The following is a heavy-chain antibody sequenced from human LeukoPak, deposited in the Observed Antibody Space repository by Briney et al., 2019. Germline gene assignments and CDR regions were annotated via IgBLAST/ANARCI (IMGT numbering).Heavy chain of an antibody. Sequence: PSETLSLTCAVSGYSISIGYYWGWIRQPPGKGLEWIGSVYHSGSTYYNPSLKSRVTLSMDTSKNQFSLKLNSATAADTAAYYSARHAFFDSTGYYYYFDYWGQGSLVTVSS. CDR3: ARHAFFDSTGYYYYFDY. D-gene: IGHD3-22*01. V-gene: IGHV4-38-2*01. CDR2: VYHSGST. J-gene: IGHJ4*02. CDR1: GYSISIGYY.